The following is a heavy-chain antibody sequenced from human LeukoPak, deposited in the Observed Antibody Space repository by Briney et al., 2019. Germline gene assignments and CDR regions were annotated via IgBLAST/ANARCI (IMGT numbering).Heavy chain of an antibody. CDR1: GDSISGYY. Sequence: SETLSLTCTVSGDSISGYYWNWIRQPPGKGLEWIAYIHYTGSTKYNPSLKSRVTISVETSKNQFSLTLSSVTAADAAVHYCAGTTVVTPVYYFDYWGQGTLVTVSS. CDR2: IHYTGST. V-gene: IGHV4-59*01. CDR3: AGTTVVTPVYYFDY. J-gene: IGHJ4*02. D-gene: IGHD4-17*01.